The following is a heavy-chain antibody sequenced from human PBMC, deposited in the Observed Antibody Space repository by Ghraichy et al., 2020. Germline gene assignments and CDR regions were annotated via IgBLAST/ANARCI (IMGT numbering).Heavy chain of an antibody. Sequence: SCATSGLTFGSYAMSWVRRAPGKGLECVSVISESGDTTFYADSVKGRFTIARDNSRKTVFLQMNDLRVEDTAIYYCSTLGIAAAGTAWGQGTLVTVSS. V-gene: IGHV3-23*01. CDR2: ISESGDTT. D-gene: IGHD6-13*01. CDR3: STLGIAAAGTA. J-gene: IGHJ5*02. CDR1: GLTFGSYA.